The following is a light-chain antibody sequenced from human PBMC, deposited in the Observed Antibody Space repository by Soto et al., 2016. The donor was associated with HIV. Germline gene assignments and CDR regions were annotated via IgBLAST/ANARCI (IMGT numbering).Light chain of an antibody. CDR3: QQSHSPPRT. CDR1: QSTSNY. CDR2: ATS. J-gene: IGKJ1*01. Sequence: DIQMTQSPPSLSASVGDRVTITCRASQSTSNYLNWYQQKPGKAPKVLISATSDLQSGVPSRFSGSRSGREFTLTISSLQPEDFATYYCQQSHSPPRTFGQGTKVEIK. V-gene: IGKV1-39*01.